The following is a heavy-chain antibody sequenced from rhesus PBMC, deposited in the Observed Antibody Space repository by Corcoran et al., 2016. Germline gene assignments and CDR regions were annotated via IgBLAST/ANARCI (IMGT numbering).Heavy chain of an antibody. CDR2: ISGRGGGT. V-gene: IGHV4S12*01. D-gene: IGHD6-43*01. CDR1: GGSISGGYYY. J-gene: IGHJ4*01. Sequence: QVKLQESGPGLVKPLETLSLTCAVSGGSISGGYYYWSWIRQPPGKGLEWIGGISGRGGGTSYNPSRPSRVTISPETSKNQFSLNVSSVTAADTAVYYCARGGGYSSSLHPYYFDSWGQGVLVTVSS. CDR3: ARGGGYSSSLHPYYFDS.